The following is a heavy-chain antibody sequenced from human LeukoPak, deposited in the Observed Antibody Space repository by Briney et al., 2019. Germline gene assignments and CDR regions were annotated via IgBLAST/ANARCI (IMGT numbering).Heavy chain of an antibody. CDR1: GYTFTGYY. Sequence: ASVKVSCKASGYTFTGYYMHWVRQAPGQGLEWMGWINPNSGGTNYAQKFQGRVTMTRDTSISTAYMEPSRLRSDDTAVYYCARCTKIKRSTDAFDIWGQGTMVTVSS. V-gene: IGHV1-2*02. J-gene: IGHJ3*02. CDR2: INPNSGGT. CDR3: ARCTKIKRSTDAFDI. D-gene: IGHD2-2*01.